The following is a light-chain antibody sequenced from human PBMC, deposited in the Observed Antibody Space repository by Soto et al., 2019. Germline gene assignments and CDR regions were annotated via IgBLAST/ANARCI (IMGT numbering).Light chain of an antibody. CDR1: NSDVGGYNY. Sequence: QSALTQPASVSGSPGQSITISCTGNNSDVGGYNYVSWYQQHPGKAPKLMIYDVTNRPSGVSNRFSGSRSGNTASLTISGLQAEDEADYYCSSYTSSSTVVFGGGTKLTVL. J-gene: IGLJ2*01. CDR3: SSYTSSSTVV. V-gene: IGLV2-14*01. CDR2: DVT.